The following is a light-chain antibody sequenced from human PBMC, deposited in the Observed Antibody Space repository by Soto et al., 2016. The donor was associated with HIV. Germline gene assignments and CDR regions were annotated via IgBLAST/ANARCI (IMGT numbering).Light chain of an antibody. Sequence: SYELTQPLSVSVSPGQTASITCSGANLWDKYVYWYQQKPGLSPLLVIQENNRRPSGVPERFSGSNSWGTATLTITGTQAMDEGDYYCQVWDIKDYIFGPGTKVTVL. CDR3: QVWDIKDYI. CDR2: ENN. V-gene: IGLV3-1*01. CDR1: NLWDKY. J-gene: IGLJ1*01.